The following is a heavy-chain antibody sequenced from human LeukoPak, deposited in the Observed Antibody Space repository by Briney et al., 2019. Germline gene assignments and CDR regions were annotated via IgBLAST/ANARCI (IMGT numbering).Heavy chain of an antibody. Sequence: SQTLSLTCTVSGGSISSLSYYWSWIRQPAGKGLEWIGRIYNSGSTNYNPSLKSRVTISVDTSKNQFSLKLSSVTAADTAVYYCARTYYDFWSGYYTGDWFDPWGQGTLVTVSS. CDR1: GGSISSLSYY. CDR2: IYNSGST. J-gene: IGHJ5*02. D-gene: IGHD3-3*01. V-gene: IGHV4-61*02. CDR3: ARTYYDFWSGYYTGDWFDP.